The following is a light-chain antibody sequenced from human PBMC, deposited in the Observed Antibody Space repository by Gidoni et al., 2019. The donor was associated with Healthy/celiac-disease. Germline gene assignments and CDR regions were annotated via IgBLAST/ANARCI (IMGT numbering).Light chain of an antibody. CDR2: AVS. CDR1: SSDVGGYNY. CDR3: SSYTSSSTAEV. Sequence: QSALTQPASVSGSPGQSITISCTGTSSDVGGYNYVSWYQQHSGKAPKLMIYAVSNRPSGVSNRFSGSKSGNTASLTISGLQAEDEADYYCSSYTSSSTAEVFGGGTKLTVL. V-gene: IGLV2-14*01. J-gene: IGLJ2*01.